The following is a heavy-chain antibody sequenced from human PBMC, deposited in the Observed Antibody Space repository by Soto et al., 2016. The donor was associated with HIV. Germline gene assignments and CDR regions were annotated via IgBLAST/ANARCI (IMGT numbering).Heavy chain of an antibody. CDR1: GYTFSAYY. CDR2: IHPDRDDT. CDR3: ARAPSGYDWVDY. D-gene: IGHD5-12*01. Sequence: QVQLVQSGAEVKKPGASVQVSCKASGYTFSAYYIHWVRQVPGQGLEWMGWIHPDRDDTKYAQKFQGRVTMTRDTSISTAYMELNRLRSDDTAVYYCARAPSGYDWVDYWGQGNPGHRLL. V-gene: IGHV1-2*02. J-gene: IGHJ4*02.